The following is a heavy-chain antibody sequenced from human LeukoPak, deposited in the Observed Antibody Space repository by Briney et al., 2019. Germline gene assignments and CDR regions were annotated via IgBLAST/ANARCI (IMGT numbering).Heavy chain of an antibody. Sequence: GGSLRLSCAASGFTFSSYAMSWVRQAPGKGLEWVSAISGSGGSTYYADSVKGRFTISRDNSKNTLYLQMNSLRAEDTAVYYCAKWSRRSGSYYNAADWFDPWGQGTLVTVSS. CDR2: ISGSGGST. D-gene: IGHD3-10*01. V-gene: IGHV3-23*01. CDR1: GFTFSSYA. J-gene: IGHJ5*02. CDR3: AKWSRRSGSYYNAADWFDP.